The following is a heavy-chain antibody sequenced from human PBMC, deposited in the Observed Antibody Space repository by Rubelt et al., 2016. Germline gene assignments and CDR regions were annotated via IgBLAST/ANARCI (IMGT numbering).Heavy chain of an antibody. CDR2: INHSGST. Sequence: QVQLQQWGAGLLKPSETLSLTCAVYGGSFSGYYWSWIRQPPGKGLEWIGEINHSGSTNYNPSLKNRVTISVDTSKNQFSRWLGYVTAADTAVYYCTRDRGQLLIDYWGQGTQVTVSS. J-gene: IGHJ4*02. CDR3: TRDRGQLLIDY. V-gene: IGHV4-34*01. D-gene: IGHD3-10*01. CDR1: GGSFSGYY.